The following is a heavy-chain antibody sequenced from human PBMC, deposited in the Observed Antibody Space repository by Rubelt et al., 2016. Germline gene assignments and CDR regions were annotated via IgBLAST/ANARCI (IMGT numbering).Heavy chain of an antibody. CDR2: INHSGST. V-gene: IGHV4-34*01. D-gene: IGHD3/OR15-3a*01. CDR3: ARGVSTSWTFWFDP. Sequence: QVQLQQWGAGLLKPSETLSLTCAVYGGSFSGYYWSWIRQPPGKGLEWIGEINHSGSTNYNPSLKSRVTISVDTSKNQFSLKLTSVTAADTAVYYCARGVSTSWTFWFDPWGQGTLVTVSS. CDR1: GGSFSGYY. J-gene: IGHJ5*02.